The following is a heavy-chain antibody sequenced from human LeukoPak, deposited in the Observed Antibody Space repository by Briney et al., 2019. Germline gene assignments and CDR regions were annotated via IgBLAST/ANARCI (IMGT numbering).Heavy chain of an antibody. CDR2: IYYSGST. CDR1: GGSISSSSYY. V-gene: IGHV4-39*01. J-gene: IGHJ4*02. D-gene: IGHD3-3*01. Sequence: SETLSLTCTVSGGSISSSSYYWGWIRQPPGKGLEWIGSIYYSGSTYYNPSLKSRVTISVDTSKNQFSLKLSSVTAADTAVYYCARNDFWSGYYPGYFDYSGQGTLVTVSS. CDR3: ARNDFWSGYYPGYFDY.